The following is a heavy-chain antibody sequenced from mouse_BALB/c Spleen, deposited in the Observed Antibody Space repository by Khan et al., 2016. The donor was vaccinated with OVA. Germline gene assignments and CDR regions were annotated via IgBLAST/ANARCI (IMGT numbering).Heavy chain of an antibody. V-gene: IGHV2-9*02. J-gene: IGHJ2*01. CDR3: ARNREPDYFDY. CDR1: GFSLTSYG. Sequence: QVQLKQSGPGLVAPSQSLYITCNVSGFSLTSYGVHWIRQPPGKGLEWLGVIWAGRSTHSNSALMSRLIISKDNSKSQVFLKMNSQQADDTTMYFCARNREPDYFDYWGQGTTLTVSS. CDR2: IWAGRST.